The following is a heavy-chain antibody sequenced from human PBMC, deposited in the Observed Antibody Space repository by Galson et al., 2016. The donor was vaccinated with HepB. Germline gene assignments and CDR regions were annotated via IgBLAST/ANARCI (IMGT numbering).Heavy chain of an antibody. CDR1: GFNFRDFY. CDR3: ARDVVGAAFDS. CDR2: ISSSGSGM. V-gene: IGHV3-11*04. J-gene: IGHJ4*02. D-gene: IGHD1-26*01. Sequence: SLRLSCAASGFNFRDFYMMWIRQAPGKRLEWVSYISSSGSGMDYADSVQGRFTISRDNAKNSLYLQMNSLRAEDTAVYYCARDVVGAAFDSWGQGTLVTVSS.